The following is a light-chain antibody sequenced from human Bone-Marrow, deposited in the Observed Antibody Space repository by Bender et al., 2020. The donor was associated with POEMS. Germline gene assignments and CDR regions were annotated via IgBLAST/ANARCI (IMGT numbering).Light chain of an antibody. Sequence: QSVLTQPPSVSGAPGQRVTISCTGSSSNTGSGYDINWYQHLPGIAPKLLIYGYNNRPSGVPDRFSGAKFGTSASLAITGLQAEDEGDYYCQSYDNSLGGWVFGGGTKLTVL. CDR2: GYN. CDR3: QSYDNSLGGWV. V-gene: IGLV1-40*01. J-gene: IGLJ3*02. CDR1: SSNTGSGYD.